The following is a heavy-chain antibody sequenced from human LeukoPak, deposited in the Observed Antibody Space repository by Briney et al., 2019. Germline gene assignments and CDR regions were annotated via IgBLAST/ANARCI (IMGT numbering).Heavy chain of an antibody. J-gene: IGHJ4*02. CDR1: GFTFSGYG. Sequence: GRSLRLSCAASGFTFSGYGMHWVRQAPGKGLEWVAVIWYDGSNKYYADSVKGRFTISRDNSKNTLYLQMNSLRAEDTAVYYCARDWEYYYDSSGTPDYWGQGTLVTVSS. D-gene: IGHD3-22*01. CDR2: IWYDGSNK. CDR3: ARDWEYYYDSSGTPDY. V-gene: IGHV3-33*01.